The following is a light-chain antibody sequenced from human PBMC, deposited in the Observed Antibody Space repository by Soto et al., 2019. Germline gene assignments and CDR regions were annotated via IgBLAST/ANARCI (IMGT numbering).Light chain of an antibody. Sequence: QSVLTQPASVSGSPGQSITISCTGTSSDVGGYNYVSWYQQHPGKAPKLMIYEVSYRPSGVSNRFSGSKSGNTASLTISGLLAEDEADYYCSSYTTSSTEVFGGGTKLTVL. CDR1: SSDVGGYNY. CDR2: EVS. V-gene: IGLV2-14*01. J-gene: IGLJ2*01. CDR3: SSYTTSSTEV.